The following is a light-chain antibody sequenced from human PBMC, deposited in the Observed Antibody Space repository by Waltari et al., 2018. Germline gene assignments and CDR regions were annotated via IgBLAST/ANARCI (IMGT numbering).Light chain of an antibody. V-gene: IGLV2-14*01. CDR3: SSYTSSTTVV. CDR1: SSDVGSYNY. Sequence: QSALTQPASVSGSPGQSITISCTGTSSDVGSYNYVSCYQQQPGKAPKLMIYDVSNRPSGVSNRFSGSKSGNTASLTISGLQAEDEADYYCSSYTSSTTVVFGGGTKLTVL. J-gene: IGLJ2*01. CDR2: DVS.